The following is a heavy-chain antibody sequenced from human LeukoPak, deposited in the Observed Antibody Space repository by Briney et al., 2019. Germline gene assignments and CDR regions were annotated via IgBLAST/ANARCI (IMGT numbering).Heavy chain of an antibody. CDR2: ISAYNGNT. J-gene: IGHJ6*02. V-gene: IGHV1-18*01. D-gene: IGHD2-2*01. CDR3: ARADIVVVPAAYYGMDV. CDR1: GCTFTSYG. Sequence: ASVKVSCKASGCTFTSYGISWVRQAPGQGLEWMGWISAYNGNTNYAQKLQGRVTMTTDTSTSTAYMELRSLRSDDTAVYYCARADIVVVPAAYYGMDVWGQGTTVTVSS.